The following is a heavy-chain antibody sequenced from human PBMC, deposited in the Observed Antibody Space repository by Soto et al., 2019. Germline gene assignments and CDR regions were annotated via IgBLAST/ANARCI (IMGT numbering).Heavy chain of an antibody. D-gene: IGHD1-1*01. J-gene: IGHJ3*02. V-gene: IGHV3-74*01. CDR1: GFTFSSYW. CDR3: ARDTGTTWRSDAFDI. CDR2: INSDGSST. Sequence: GGSLRLSCAASGFTFSSYWMHWVRQAPGKGLVWVSRINSDGSSTSYADSVKGRFTISRDNAKNTLYLQMNSLRAEDTAVYYCARDTGTTWRSDAFDIWGQGTMVTVSS.